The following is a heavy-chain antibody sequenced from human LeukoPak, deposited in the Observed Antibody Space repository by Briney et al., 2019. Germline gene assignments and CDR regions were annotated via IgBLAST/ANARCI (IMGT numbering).Heavy chain of an antibody. CDR1: GGTFSSHA. V-gene: IGHV1-69*05. D-gene: IGHD1-1*01. CDR2: IIPIFGTA. Sequence: SVKVSCKASGGTFSSHAISWVRQAPGQGLEWMGGIIPIFGTANYAQKFQGRVTITTDESTSTAYMELSSLRSEDTAVYYCARAASTGTFDYYYYMDVWGKGTTVTVSS. J-gene: IGHJ6*03. CDR3: ARAASTGTFDYYYYMDV.